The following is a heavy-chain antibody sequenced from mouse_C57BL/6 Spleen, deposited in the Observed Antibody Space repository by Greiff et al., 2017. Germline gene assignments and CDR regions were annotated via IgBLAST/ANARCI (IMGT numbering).Heavy chain of an antibody. CDR1: GYTFTDYE. V-gene: IGHV1-15*01. J-gene: IGHJ1*03. CDR3: YRRDEYDWYFDV. D-gene: IGHD5-1*01. CDR2: IDPETGGT. Sequence: VQLQQSGAELVRPGASVTLSCKASGYTFTDYEMHWVKQTPVHGLEWIGAIDPETGGTAYNQKFKGKAILTADKSSSTAYMELRSLTSEDSAVYYCYRRDEYDWYFDVWGTGTTVTVSS.